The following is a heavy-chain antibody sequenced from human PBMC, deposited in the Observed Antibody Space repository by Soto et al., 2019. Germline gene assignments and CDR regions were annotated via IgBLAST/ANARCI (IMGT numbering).Heavy chain of an antibody. Sequence: GASVKVSCKASGYTFTSHYMHWVRQAPGQGLEWMGIINPSGGSTSYAQKFQGRVTMTRDTSTSTVYMELSSLRSEDTAVYYCARDKRIAARNGGKYGMDVWGQGTTVTVSS. CDR2: INPSGGST. CDR1: GYTFTSHY. J-gene: IGHJ6*02. CDR3: ARDKRIAARNGGKYGMDV. V-gene: IGHV1-46*01. D-gene: IGHD6-6*01.